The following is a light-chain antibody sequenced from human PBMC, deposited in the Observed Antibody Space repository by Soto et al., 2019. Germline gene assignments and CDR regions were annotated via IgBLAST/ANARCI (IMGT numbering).Light chain of an antibody. V-gene: IGLV6-57*04. Sequence: NFMLTQPHSVSESPGKKVTISCTRSSGSIASNYVQWYQQRPGSAPTTVIYEDNQRPSGVPDRFSGSIDSSSNSASLTISGLKTEDEADYYCQSYDSSNNVFGSGTQLTVL. CDR3: QSYDSSNNV. CDR1: SGSIASNY. CDR2: EDN. J-gene: IGLJ6*01.